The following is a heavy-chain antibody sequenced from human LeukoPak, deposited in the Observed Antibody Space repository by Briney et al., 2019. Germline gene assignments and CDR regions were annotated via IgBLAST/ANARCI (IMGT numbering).Heavy chain of an antibody. Sequence: GGSLRLSCAASGFTFSSYGMHWVRQAPGKGLEWVAVIWYDGSNKYYADSVKGRFTISRDNSKNTLYLQMNSLRAEDTAVYYCAREGGSGWTFDYWGQGTLVTASS. V-gene: IGHV3-33*01. D-gene: IGHD6-19*01. CDR2: IWYDGSNK. CDR3: AREGGSGWTFDY. CDR1: GFTFSSYG. J-gene: IGHJ4*02.